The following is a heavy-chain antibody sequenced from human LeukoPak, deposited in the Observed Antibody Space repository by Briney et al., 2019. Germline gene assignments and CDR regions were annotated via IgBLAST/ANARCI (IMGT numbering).Heavy chain of an antibody. CDR3: ARGLSGRGHYSDY. CDR2: IYYSGST. J-gene: IGHJ4*02. V-gene: IGHV4-59*01. D-gene: IGHD3-10*01. CDR1: GGSISSYY. Sequence: SSETLSLTCTVSGGSISSYYWSWIRQSPGKGLEWIGYIYYSGSTDYNPSLKSRVTISVDTSKNQFSLKLSSVTAADTAVYYCARGLSGRGHYSDYWGQGALVTVSS.